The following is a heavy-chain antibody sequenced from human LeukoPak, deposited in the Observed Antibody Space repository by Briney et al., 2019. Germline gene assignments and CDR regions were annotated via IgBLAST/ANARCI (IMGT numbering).Heavy chain of an antibody. CDR2: ISSSGSTI. J-gene: IGHJ4*02. CDR1: GFTFSSYS. Sequence: GGSLRLSCAASGFTFSSYSMNWVRQAPGKGLEWVSYISSSGSTIYYADSVKGRFTISRDNAKNSLYLQMNSLRAEDTAVYYCASTPLGTIFGVVSIQSFDYWGQGTLVTVSS. V-gene: IGHV3-48*04. CDR3: ASTPLGTIFGVVSIQSFDY. D-gene: IGHD3-3*01.